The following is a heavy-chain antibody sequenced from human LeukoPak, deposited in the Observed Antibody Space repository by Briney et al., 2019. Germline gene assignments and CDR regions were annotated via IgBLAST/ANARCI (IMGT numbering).Heavy chain of an antibody. CDR3: AKDHEQWLGQDYFDY. CDR2: IWYDGSNK. V-gene: IGHV3-33*06. CDR1: GFTFSSHG. J-gene: IGHJ4*02. Sequence: GRSLRLSCAASGFTFSSHGMHWVRQAPGKGLEWVAVIWYDGSNKYYADSVKCRFTISRDNSKNTLYLQMNSLRAEDTAVYYCAKDHEQWLGQDYFDYWGQGTLVTVSS. D-gene: IGHD6-19*01.